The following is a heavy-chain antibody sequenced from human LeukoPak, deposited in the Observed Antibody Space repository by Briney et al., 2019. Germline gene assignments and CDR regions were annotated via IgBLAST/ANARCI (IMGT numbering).Heavy chain of an antibody. V-gene: IGHV4-39*07. Sequence: PSETLSLTCTVSGGSISSSSYYWGWIRQPPGKGLEWIGRIYYSGSTYYNPSLKSRVTISVDTSKNQFSLKLSSVTAADTAVYYCARSRDDYGSGKGYFDYWGQGTLVTVSS. CDR1: GGSISSSSYY. CDR2: IYYSGST. J-gene: IGHJ4*02. CDR3: ARSRDDYGSGKGYFDY. D-gene: IGHD3-10*01.